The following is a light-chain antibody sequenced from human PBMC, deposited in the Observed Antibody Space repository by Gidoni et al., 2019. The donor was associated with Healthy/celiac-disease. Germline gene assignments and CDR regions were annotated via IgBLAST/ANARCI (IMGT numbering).Light chain of an antibody. J-gene: IGLJ1*01. CDR1: KLGEKY. CDR3: QAWDSSTAV. Sequence: SYELTQPRSVSVSPGQTASITCSGDKLGEKYACWYQQKPGQSPVLVLYQDSKRPSGIPTRFSGSNSGNTAALTISGTQAMDEADYYCQAWDSSTAVFGTGTKVTVL. CDR2: QDS. V-gene: IGLV3-1*01.